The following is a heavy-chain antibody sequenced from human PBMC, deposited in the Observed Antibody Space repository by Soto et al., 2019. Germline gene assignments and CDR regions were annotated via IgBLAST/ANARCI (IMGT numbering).Heavy chain of an antibody. CDR3: AKRIVITGDYYYGMDV. CDR1: GFTCSSYG. J-gene: IGHJ6*02. V-gene: IGHV3-30*18. D-gene: IGHD3-22*01. Sequence: GGSLRLSCAASGFTCSSYGMHWVRQAPGKGLEWVAVISYDGSNKYYADSVKGRFTISRDNSKNTLYLQMNSLRAEDTAVYYYAKRIVITGDYYYGMDVWGQGTTVTVSS. CDR2: ISYDGSNK.